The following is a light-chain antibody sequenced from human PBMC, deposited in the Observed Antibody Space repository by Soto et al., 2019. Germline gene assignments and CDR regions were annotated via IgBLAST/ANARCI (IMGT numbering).Light chain of an antibody. CDR2: QVS. J-gene: IGKJ4*01. CDR3: MQSTQFPLT. CDR1: QGLVYSDGNTY. V-gene: IGKV2-24*01. Sequence: DVVMTQSPLSLPVTLGQPASISCRSSQGLVYSDGNTYLSWLHQRPGQPPRPLLYQVSNRFSGVPDRFSGSGAGTDFTLEISRVEAEDAGIYYCMQSTQFPLTFGGGTKVDIK.